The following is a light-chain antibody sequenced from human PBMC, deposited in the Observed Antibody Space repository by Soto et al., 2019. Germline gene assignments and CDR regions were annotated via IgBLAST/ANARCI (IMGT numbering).Light chain of an antibody. CDR3: QHYNSYSEA. CDR1: QTISSW. V-gene: IGKV1-5*03. J-gene: IGKJ1*01. Sequence: DIQMTQSPSTLSGSVGDRVTITCRASQTISSWLAWYQQKRGKAPKLLIYKASTLKSGVPSRFSGSESGTEFTLTISSLQPDDFATYYCQHYNSYSEAFGQGTKV. CDR2: KAS.